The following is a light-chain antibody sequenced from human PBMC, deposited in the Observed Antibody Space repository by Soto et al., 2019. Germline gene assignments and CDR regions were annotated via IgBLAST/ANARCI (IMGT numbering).Light chain of an antibody. CDR2: AAS. V-gene: IGKV1-39*01. J-gene: IGKJ3*01. CDR1: QTISDY. CDR3: QQSYSTLT. Sequence: DLQMSQSLSSLSASVAARVTITSRTSQTISDYLNWYQHKPGTATKLLISAASSVQSGVPSRFSGSGSGTDFTITISSLQPEDFANYYCQQSYSTLTFGPGTKVDIK.